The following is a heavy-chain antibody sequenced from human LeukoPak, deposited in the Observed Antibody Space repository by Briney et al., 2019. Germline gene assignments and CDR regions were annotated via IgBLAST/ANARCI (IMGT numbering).Heavy chain of an antibody. J-gene: IGHJ1*01. CDR1: GLSISSGRF. D-gene: IGHD6-19*01. CDR3: ARTQGLVQKFAEYFQH. CDR2: VYESGTP. Sequence: PSETLSLTCSVSGLSISSGRFWVWIRQPPGKGLEWLATVYESGTPFYNPSLKSRVTISVDTSKNQFSLKLSSVTAADTAVYYCARTQGLVQKFAEYFQHWGQGTLVTVSS. V-gene: IGHV4-38-2*02.